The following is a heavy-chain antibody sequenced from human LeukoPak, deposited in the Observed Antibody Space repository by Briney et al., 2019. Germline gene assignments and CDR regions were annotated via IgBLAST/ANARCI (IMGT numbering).Heavy chain of an antibody. D-gene: IGHD3-3*01. CDR1: GYTFTGYY. V-gene: IGHV1-2*02. CDR3: ARGSAASGVVIPYYYYMDV. Sequence: GASVKVSCKASGYTFTGYYMHWVRQAPGQGLEWMGWINPNSGGTNYAQKFQGRVTMTRDTSISTAYMELSRLRSDDTAVYYCARGSAASGVVIPYYYYMDVWGKGTTVTVSS. CDR2: INPNSGGT. J-gene: IGHJ6*03.